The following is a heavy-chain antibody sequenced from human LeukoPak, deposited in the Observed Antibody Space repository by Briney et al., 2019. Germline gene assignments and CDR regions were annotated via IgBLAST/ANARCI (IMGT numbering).Heavy chain of an antibody. J-gene: IGHJ5*02. V-gene: IGHV1-2*02. CDR2: INANSGDT. CDR3: AKGLSTGCFDP. Sequence: GASVKVSCKASGYTFNAYYIHWVRQAPGQGLEWMGWINANSGDTNYAQKFQGRVTMTRDTFISAAYMDLSSLRSDDTAVYYCAKGLSTGCFDPWGQGTLVTVSS. CDR1: GYTFNAYY.